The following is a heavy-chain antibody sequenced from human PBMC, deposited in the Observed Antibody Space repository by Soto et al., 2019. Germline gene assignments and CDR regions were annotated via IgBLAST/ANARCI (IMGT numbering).Heavy chain of an antibody. CDR1: GGTFSRHA. CDR2: IIPIFGTA. D-gene: IGHD3-22*01. CDR3: ARGWGYDSNDYYYAY. V-gene: IGHV1-69*01. J-gene: IGHJ4*02. Sequence: VQLVQSGAEVRKPGSSVKVSCKASGGTFSRHAISWVRQAPGQGLEWMGGIIPIFGTANHAQKFQGRVTIIADESTSTVYMELSSLRSEDTAMYYCARGWGYDSNDYYYAYWGQGTLVIFSS.